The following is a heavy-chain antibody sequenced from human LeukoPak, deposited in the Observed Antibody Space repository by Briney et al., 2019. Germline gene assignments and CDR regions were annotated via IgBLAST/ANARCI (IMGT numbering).Heavy chain of an antibody. J-gene: IGHJ4*02. V-gene: IGHV4-39*07. D-gene: IGHD6-19*01. CDR3: ATRRIAVAAPFDF. Sequence: KSSETLSLTCTVSGGSISSSSYYWGWIRQPPGKGLEWIGSIYYSGSTYYNPSLKSRVTISVDTSKNQFSLKLSSVTAADTAVYYCATRRIAVAAPFDFWGQGTLVTVSS. CDR2: IYYSGST. CDR1: GGSISSSSYY.